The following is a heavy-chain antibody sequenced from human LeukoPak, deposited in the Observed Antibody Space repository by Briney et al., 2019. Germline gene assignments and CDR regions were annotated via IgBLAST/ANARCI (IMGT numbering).Heavy chain of an antibody. CDR3: AKEMGIRLGELSYDY. CDR2: ISGSGGST. CDR1: GFTFSSYA. J-gene: IGHJ4*02. V-gene: IGHV3-23*01. D-gene: IGHD3-16*02. Sequence: GGSLRLSCAASGFTFSSYAMSWVRQAPGKGLEWVSAISGSGGSTYYADSVKGRFTISRDNSKNTLYLQMNSLRAEDTAVCYCAKEMGIRLGELSYDYWGQGTLVTVSS.